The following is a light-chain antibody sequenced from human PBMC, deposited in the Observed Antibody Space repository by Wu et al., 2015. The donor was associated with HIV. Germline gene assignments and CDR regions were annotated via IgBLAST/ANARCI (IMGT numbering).Light chain of an antibody. J-gene: IGKJ2*03. CDR1: QGISNF. CDR3: QQYNDWPPYS. CDR2: AAS. Sequence: DIQMTQSPSSLSASVGDRVTITCRASQGISNFLAWYQQKPGKPPKVLIYAASTLQSGVPSRFSGSGSGTDFTLTISSLQSEDLADYYCQQYNDWPPYSFGQGTRLEIK. V-gene: IGKV1-27*01.